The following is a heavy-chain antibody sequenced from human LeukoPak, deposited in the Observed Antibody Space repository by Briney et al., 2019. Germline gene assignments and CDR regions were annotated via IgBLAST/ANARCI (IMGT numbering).Heavy chain of an antibody. CDR2: ISTSSSYR. J-gene: IGHJ4*02. Sequence: GGSLRLSCAASGFTFSSYSMNWVRQAPGKGLEWVSSISTSSSYRYYVDSVEGRFTISRDNAKNSLYLQMNSLRAEDTAVYYCTRGGTRVTTISSLDYWGQGTLVTVSS. CDR3: TRGGTRVTTISSLDY. D-gene: IGHD5-12*01. CDR1: GFTFSSYS. V-gene: IGHV3-21*01.